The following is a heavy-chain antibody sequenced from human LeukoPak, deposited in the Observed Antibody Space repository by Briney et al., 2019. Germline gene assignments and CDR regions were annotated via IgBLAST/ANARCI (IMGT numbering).Heavy chain of an antibody. Sequence: PSETLSLTCTVSGDTISRYDWSWIRQPPGKGLEWIGYIYDSGSTDYNPSLKSRVTISLDTSKNQFSLRLSSVTAADTAVYYCATSVGGTLFDNWGQGTLVSVSS. CDR1: GDTISRYD. J-gene: IGHJ4*02. V-gene: IGHV4-59*01. D-gene: IGHD1-26*01. CDR2: IYDSGST. CDR3: ATSVGGTLFDN.